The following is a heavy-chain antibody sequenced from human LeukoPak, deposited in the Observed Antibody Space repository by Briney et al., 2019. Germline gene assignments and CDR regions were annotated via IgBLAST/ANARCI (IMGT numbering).Heavy chain of an antibody. Sequence: GGSLRLSCAASGFTFSTYNMNWVRQAPGKGLEWVSSITSSSSYTFYADSVKGRFTISRDNSKNTLYLQMNSLRAEDTAVYYCASTYSYAFGVGSYFDYWGQGTLVTVSS. CDR3: ASTYSYAFGVGSYFDY. V-gene: IGHV3-21*04. CDR2: ITSSSSYT. J-gene: IGHJ4*02. D-gene: IGHD5-18*01. CDR1: GFTFSTYN.